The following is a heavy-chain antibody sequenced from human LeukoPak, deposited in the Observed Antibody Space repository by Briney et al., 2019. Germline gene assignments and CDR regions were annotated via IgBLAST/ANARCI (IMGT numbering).Heavy chain of an antibody. V-gene: IGHV3-21*04. CDR3: AKDRYCRGGTCDWSYFDY. Sequence: PGGSLRLSCAASGFTFSSYAMYWVRQAPGKGLEWVSSISGSSSCIYYADSVKGRFTISRDNSKNTLFLQMNSLRAEDTAVYYCAKDRYCRGGTCDWSYFDYWGQRTLVTVST. D-gene: IGHD2-15*01. CDR1: GFTFSSYA. J-gene: IGHJ4*02. CDR2: ISGSSSCI.